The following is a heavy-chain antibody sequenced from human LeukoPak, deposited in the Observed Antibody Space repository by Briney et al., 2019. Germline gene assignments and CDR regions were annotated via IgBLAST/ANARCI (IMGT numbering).Heavy chain of an antibody. CDR3: AGHNDYGEPLIGAFDI. V-gene: IGHV4-4*02. Sequence: SGTLSLTCAVSGGSISSSNWWSWVRQPPGKGLEWIGEIYHSGSTNYNPSLKSRVTISVDKSKNQFSLKLSSVTAADTAVYYCAGHNDYGEPLIGAFDIWGQGTWSPSLQ. CDR2: IYHSGST. J-gene: IGHJ3*02. CDR1: GGSISSSNW. D-gene: IGHD4-17*01.